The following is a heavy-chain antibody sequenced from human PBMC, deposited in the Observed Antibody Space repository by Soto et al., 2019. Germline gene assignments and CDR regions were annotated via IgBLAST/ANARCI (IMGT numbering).Heavy chain of an antibody. CDR3: AHRVNYDFWSGYYRSPWFDP. CDR2: IYWNDDK. Sequence: SGPTLVNPTQTLTLTCTFFGFSLSTSGVGVGWIRQPPGKALEWLALIYWNDDKRYSPSLKSRLTITKDTSKNQVVLTMTNMDPVDSATYYCAHRVNYDFWSGYYRSPWFDPWGHGTLVTFSS. D-gene: IGHD3-3*01. V-gene: IGHV2-5*01. CDR1: GFSLSTSGVG. J-gene: IGHJ5*02.